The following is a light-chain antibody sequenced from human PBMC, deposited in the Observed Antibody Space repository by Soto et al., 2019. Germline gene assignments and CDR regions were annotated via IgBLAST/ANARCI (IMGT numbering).Light chain of an antibody. CDR1: QSVSSN. CDR2: GAS. CDR3: QQYNKWVT. Sequence: ERVMTQSPATLSVSPGETATLSCRASQSVSSNLAWYQQKRGQAPRLLIYGASTRATGIPARFIGSGSGTDFTLTINSLQLEDFAVYYCQQYNKWVTFGPGTKVDLK. V-gene: IGKV3-15*01. J-gene: IGKJ3*01.